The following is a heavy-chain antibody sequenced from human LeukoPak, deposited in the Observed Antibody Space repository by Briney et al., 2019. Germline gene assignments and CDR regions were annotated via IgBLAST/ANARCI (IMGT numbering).Heavy chain of an antibody. CDR1: GFTVSGHP. CDR2: ISGSGGDT. CDR3: AKAPSAIVGAPLF. D-gene: IGHD1-26*01. Sequence: GGSLRLSCAASGFTVSGHPMSWVRQAPGKGLEWVSGISGSGGDTNYADSVKGRFTISRDNSKNTLYLQMNSLRAEDTAVYYCAKAPSAIVGAPLFWGQGTLVAVSS. J-gene: IGHJ4*02. V-gene: IGHV3-23*01.